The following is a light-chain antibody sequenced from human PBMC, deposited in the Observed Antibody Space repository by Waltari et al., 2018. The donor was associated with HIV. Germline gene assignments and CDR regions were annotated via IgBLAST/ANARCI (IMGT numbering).Light chain of an antibody. CDR3: AAWDDSLSGRV. V-gene: IGLV1-47*01. CDR2: WDN. J-gene: IGLJ3*02. Sequence: QSVLTQPPSASGTPGQRVTIYGSGSNSNIGINYVYWYQQLPGTAPKLLIYWDNQRPSGVPGRFSGSKSGTSASLAISGLRSEDEADYYCAAWDDSLSGRVFGGGTNLTVL. CDR1: NSNIGINY.